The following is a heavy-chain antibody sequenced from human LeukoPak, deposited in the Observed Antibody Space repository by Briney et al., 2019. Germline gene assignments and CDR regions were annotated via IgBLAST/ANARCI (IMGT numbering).Heavy chain of an antibody. CDR2: ISAYNGNT. J-gene: IGHJ4*02. CDR1: GYTFTSYG. D-gene: IGHD1-1*01. V-gene: IGHV1-18*01. Sequence: ASVKVSCKASGYTFTSYGISWVRQAPGQGLEWMGWISAYNGNTNYAQKFQGRVTMTRDTSISTAYMELSRLRSDDTAVYYCARDLGTAAGRDYWGQGTLVTVSS. CDR3: ARDLGTAAGRDY.